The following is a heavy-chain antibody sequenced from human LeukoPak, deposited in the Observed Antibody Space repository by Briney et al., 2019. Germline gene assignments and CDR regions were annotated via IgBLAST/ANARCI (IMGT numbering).Heavy chain of an antibody. V-gene: IGHV3-23*01. CDR2: ISGSAGTT. D-gene: IGHD2-2*01. Sequence: GGSLRLSCAASEFTFRNYAMSWVRQAPGEGLEWVSSISGSAGTTYYADSVRGRFTISRDNFYNTLYLQMNSLRAEDTAVYYCAKDGDFGDCRSTSCLSGGMDVWGQGTTVTVSS. CDR1: EFTFRNYA. J-gene: IGHJ6*02. CDR3: AKDGDFGDCRSTSCLSGGMDV.